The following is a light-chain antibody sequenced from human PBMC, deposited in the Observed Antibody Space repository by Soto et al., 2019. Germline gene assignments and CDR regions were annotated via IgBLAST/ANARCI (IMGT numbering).Light chain of an antibody. CDR1: QSVSTTY. CDR2: GAS. V-gene: IGKV3-20*01. Sequence: EIVLTQSPGPLSLSPGARATLSCRASQSVSTTYLAWYQQKPGQTPRLLIYGASSRATAIPDRFSGSGSGTAFTLTISRLEPEDCAVYYYQQHDSSPRYTVGQGAMLEIK. CDR3: QQHDSSPRYT. J-gene: IGKJ2*01.